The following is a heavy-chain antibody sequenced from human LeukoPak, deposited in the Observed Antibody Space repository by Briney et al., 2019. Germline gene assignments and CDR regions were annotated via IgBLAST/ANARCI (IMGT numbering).Heavy chain of an antibody. CDR1: GYTFTSYG. CDR3: ARTPVVVVNNWFDP. D-gene: IGHD3-22*01. J-gene: IGHJ5*02. CDR2: ISAYNGNT. V-gene: IGHV1-18*01. Sequence: GASVKVSCKASGYTFTSYGISWVRQAPGQGLEWMGWISAYNGNTNYAQKLQGRVTMTTGTSTSTAYMELRSLRSDDTAVYYCARTPVVVVNNWFDPWGQGTLVTVSS.